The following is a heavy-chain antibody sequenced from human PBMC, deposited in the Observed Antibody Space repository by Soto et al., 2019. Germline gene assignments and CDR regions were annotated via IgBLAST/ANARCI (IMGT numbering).Heavy chain of an antibody. CDR1: GFTFSSYG. D-gene: IGHD3-3*01. CDR3: AKDLMVFGVVIMETRNRKGMDV. J-gene: IGHJ6*02. V-gene: IGHV3-30*18. CDR2: ISYDGSNK. Sequence: QVQLVESGGGVVQPGRSLRLSCAASGFTFSSYGMHWVRQAPGKGLEWVAVISYDGSNKYYADSVKGRFTISRDNSKNTLYLQMNSRRGEDTAVYYCAKDLMVFGVVIMETRNRKGMDVWGQGTTVTVSS.